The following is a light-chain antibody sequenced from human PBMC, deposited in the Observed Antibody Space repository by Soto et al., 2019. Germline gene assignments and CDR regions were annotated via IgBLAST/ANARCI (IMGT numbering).Light chain of an antibody. CDR2: EAS. J-gene: IGKJ1*01. Sequence: DIQMTQSPSTLSASVGDRVTITCRASQRISDSLDWYQQKPGKAPKLIIYEASTLKSGVPSRFSGSRSGTEYTLTISSLQPDDFAIYYCQQYNGYWTFGQGTKVEIK. V-gene: IGKV1-5*03. CDR3: QQYNGYWT. CDR1: QRISDS.